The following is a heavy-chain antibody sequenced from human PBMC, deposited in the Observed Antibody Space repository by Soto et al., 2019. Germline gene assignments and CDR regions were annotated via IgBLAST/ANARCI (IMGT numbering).Heavy chain of an antibody. CDR3: ARAGSGSYGV. CDR2: IYYSGST. J-gene: IGHJ4*02. V-gene: IGHV4-59*01. Sequence: QVQLQESGPGLVKPSETLSLTCTVSGGSISSYYWSWIRQPPGKGLEWIGYIYYSGSTNYNPSLKVRVTISVDTSKNPFSMNLSSVTAADTAVYYCARAGSGSYGVWGQGTLVTVSS. D-gene: IGHD1-26*01. CDR1: GGSISSYY.